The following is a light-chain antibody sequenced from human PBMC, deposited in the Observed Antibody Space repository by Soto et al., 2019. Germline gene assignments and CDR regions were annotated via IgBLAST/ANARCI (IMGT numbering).Light chain of an antibody. Sequence: EIVLTQSPVTLSLSPGERATLSCRASQSVSSYLAWYQQKPGQAPRLLIYDASNRATGIPARFSGSGPGTDFTLTISSLEPEDFAVYYCQQYGSSPTFGQGTRLEIK. J-gene: IGKJ5*01. CDR3: QQYGSSPT. CDR2: DAS. V-gene: IGKV3-11*01. CDR1: QSVSSY.